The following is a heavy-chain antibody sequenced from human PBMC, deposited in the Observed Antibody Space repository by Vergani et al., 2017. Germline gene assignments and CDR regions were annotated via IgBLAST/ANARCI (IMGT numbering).Heavy chain of an antibody. CDR2: ISSSSSYI. V-gene: IGHV3-21*01. D-gene: IGHD3-3*01. CDR3: AREGYDFWSGYPPAGGHSDFDY. Sequence: EVQLLESGGGLVKPGGSLRLSCAASGFTFSSYSMNWVRQAPGKGLEWVSSISSSSSYIYYADSVKGRFTISRDNAKNSLYLQMNSLRAEDTAVYYCAREGYDFWSGYPPAGGHSDFDYGGQGTLVTVSS. J-gene: IGHJ4*02. CDR1: GFTFSSYS.